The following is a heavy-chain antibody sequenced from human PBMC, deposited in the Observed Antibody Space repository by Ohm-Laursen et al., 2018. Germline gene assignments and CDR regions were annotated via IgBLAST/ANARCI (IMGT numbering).Heavy chain of an antibody. CDR3: ARKLYYYDSGDKGYFDL. CDR2: ISSTGSTI. Sequence: SLRLSCAASGFTFSDYYMSWIRQAPGKGLEWVSYISSTGSTIYYADSVKGRFSISRDNAQNSLSLLMNSLRADDTAVYYCARKLYYYDSGDKGYFDLWGRGTLVTVSS. J-gene: IGHJ2*01. D-gene: IGHD3-22*01. CDR1: GFTFSDYY. V-gene: IGHV3-11*04.